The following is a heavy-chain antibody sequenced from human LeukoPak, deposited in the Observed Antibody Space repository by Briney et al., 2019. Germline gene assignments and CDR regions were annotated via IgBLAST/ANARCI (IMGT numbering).Heavy chain of an antibody. D-gene: IGHD2/OR15-2a*01. CDR3: ASCNAKTSLTNFDY. CDR1: GGSISSYY. V-gene: IGHV4-59*08. CDR2: MYYSGST. J-gene: IGHJ4*02. Sequence: PSETLSLTCTVSGGSISSYYWSWIRQPPGKGLERIGYMYYSGSTNYNPRVTIPVDTSKNQFSLKLSSVTAADTAVYYCASCNAKTSLTNFDYWGQGTLVTVSS.